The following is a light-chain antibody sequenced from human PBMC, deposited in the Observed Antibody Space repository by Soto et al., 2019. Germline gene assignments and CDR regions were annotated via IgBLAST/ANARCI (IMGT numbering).Light chain of an antibody. V-gene: IGLV2-8*01. CDR3: SSYAGSNNVV. CDR1: SSDVGGYNY. Sequence: QSVLTQPPSASGSPGQSVTISCTGTSSDVGGYNYVSWYQQHPGKAPTLMIYEVSKRPSGVPDRFSGSKSGNTASLTVSGLQAEDEAEYYCSSYAGSNNVVFGGGTKLTVL. J-gene: IGLJ2*01. CDR2: EVS.